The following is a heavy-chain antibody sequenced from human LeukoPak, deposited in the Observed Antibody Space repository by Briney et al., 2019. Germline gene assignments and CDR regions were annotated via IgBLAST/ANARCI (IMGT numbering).Heavy chain of an antibody. Sequence: PGGSLRLSCAASGFTFSTYNMNWVRQAPGKGLEWISYISADSSTVQYADSVRGRFTTSRDNAKNSLHLQMNSLRAEDTAVYYCVRDNSRGQSLGVIYWGQGSLVTVSS. J-gene: IGHJ4*02. V-gene: IGHV3-48*01. CDR2: ISADSSTV. D-gene: IGHD3-22*01. CDR3: VRDNSRGQSLGVIY. CDR1: GFTFSTYN.